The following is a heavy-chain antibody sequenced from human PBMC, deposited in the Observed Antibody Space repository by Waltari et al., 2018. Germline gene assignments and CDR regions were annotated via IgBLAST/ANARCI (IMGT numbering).Heavy chain of an antibody. V-gene: IGHV1-69*05. D-gene: IGHD2-2*01. J-gene: IGHJ4*02. CDR2: IIPIFGTA. Sequence: QVQLVQSGAEVKKPGSSVKVSCKASGGTFSSYAISWVRQAPGHGLEWMGGIIPIFGTANYAQKFQGRVTITTDESTSTAYMELSSLRSEDTAVYYCARPGAYCSSTSCFQYYFDYWGQGTLVTVSS. CDR1: GGTFSSYA. CDR3: ARPGAYCSSTSCFQYYFDY.